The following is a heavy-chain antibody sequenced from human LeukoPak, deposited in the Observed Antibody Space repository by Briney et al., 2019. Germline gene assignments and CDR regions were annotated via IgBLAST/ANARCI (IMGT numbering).Heavy chain of an antibody. D-gene: IGHD6-6*01. CDR2: IYHSGST. Sequence: PSGTLSLTCAVPGGPISSSNWWSWVRQPPGKGREWIGGIYHSGSTNYNPSLKSRVTISVDKSKNQFSLNLSSVTAADTAVYYCAGWSGSVTARNYYYYMDVWGEGTTVTVSS. J-gene: IGHJ6*03. CDR3: AGWSGSVTARNYYYYMDV. CDR1: GGPISSSNW. V-gene: IGHV4-4*02.